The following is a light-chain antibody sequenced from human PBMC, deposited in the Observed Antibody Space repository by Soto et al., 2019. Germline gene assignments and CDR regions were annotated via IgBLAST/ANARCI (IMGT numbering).Light chain of an antibody. CDR2: GAS. J-gene: IGKJ1*01. Sequence: IVFTHSPCTLSLSSVERATLSFMASQSVRSNYLAWYQQKPGQAPRLLIYGASTRATGIPDRFSGSGSGTDFTLTISRLEPEDFAAYYCQKYGSSPQKFGQGTKVDIK. V-gene: IGKV3-20*01. CDR1: QSVRSNY. CDR3: QKYGSSPQK.